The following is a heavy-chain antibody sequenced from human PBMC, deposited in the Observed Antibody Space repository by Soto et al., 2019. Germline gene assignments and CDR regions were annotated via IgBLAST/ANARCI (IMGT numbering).Heavy chain of an antibody. J-gene: IGHJ3*02. D-gene: IGHD3-22*01. CDR3: ARVVTMIVVVKEYAFDI. CDR2: IIPIFGTA. Sequence: ASVKVSCKASGGTFSSYAISWVRQAPGQGLEWMGGIIPIFGTANYAQKFQGRVTITADESTSTAYMELSSLRSEDTAVYYCARVVTMIVVVKEYAFDIWGQGTMVTVSS. CDR1: GGTFSSYA. V-gene: IGHV1-69*13.